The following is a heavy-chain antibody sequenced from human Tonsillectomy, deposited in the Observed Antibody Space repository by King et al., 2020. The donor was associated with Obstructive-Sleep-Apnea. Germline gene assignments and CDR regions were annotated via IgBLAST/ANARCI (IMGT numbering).Heavy chain of an antibody. J-gene: IGHJ4*02. CDR2: IWYDGSNK. Sequence: VQLVESGGGVVQPGRSLRLSCAASGFTFSSYGMHWVRQAPGKGLEWVAVIWYDGSNKYYADSVKGRFTISRDNSKNTLYLQMNSLRAEETAVYYCASGRGETSYGYDSFDYWGQGTLVTVSS. V-gene: IGHV3-33*01. D-gene: IGHD5-18*01. CDR1: GFTFSSYG. CDR3: ASGRGETSYGYDSFDY.